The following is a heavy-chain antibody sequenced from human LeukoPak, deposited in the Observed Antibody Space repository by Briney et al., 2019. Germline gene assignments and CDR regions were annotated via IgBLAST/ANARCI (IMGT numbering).Heavy chain of an antibody. V-gene: IGHV3-43D*04. J-gene: IGHJ4*02. CDR2: ISWDGGST. Sequence: GGLLRLSCTASGFTFDDYAMHWVRQAPGKALEWVSLISWDGGSTYYADSAKGRFTISRDNTKNSLFLEMNSLRVEDTALYYCAKDQTMDFWGQGTLVTVSS. CDR1: GFTFDDYA. CDR3: AKDQTMDF.